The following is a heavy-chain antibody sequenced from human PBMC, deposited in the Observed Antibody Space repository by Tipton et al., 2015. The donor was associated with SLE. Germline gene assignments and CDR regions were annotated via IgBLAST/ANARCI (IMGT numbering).Heavy chain of an antibody. V-gene: IGHV3-7*01. CDR2: IKQDGSEQ. D-gene: IGHD2-21*01. CDR3: VRDAHRGGDFDY. CDR1: GFTFNSYW. J-gene: IGHJ4*02. Sequence: SLRLSCAASGFTFNSYWMVWVRQAPGKGLEWVANIKQDGSEQNYVDSVKGRFTISRDNAKNSLYLQMNSLRVEDTAVYFCVRDAHRGGDFDYWGQGTLVTVSS.